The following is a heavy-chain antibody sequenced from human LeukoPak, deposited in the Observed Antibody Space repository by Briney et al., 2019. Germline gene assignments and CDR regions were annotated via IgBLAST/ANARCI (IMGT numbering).Heavy chain of an antibody. Sequence: PSETLSLTCAVYGGSFSGYYWSWIRQPPGKGLEWIGEINHSGSTNYNPSLESRVTISVDTSKNQFSLKLSSVTAADTAVYYCARGPESEFDPWGQGTLVTVSS. CDR1: GGSFSGYY. J-gene: IGHJ5*02. CDR3: ARGPESEFDP. CDR2: INHSGST. V-gene: IGHV4-34*01.